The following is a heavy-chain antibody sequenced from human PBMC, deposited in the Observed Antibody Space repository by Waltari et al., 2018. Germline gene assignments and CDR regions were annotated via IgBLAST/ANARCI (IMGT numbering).Heavy chain of an antibody. CDR2: IYYSGST. CDR1: GGSISSYY. Sequence: QVQLQESGPGLVKPSETLSLTCTVSGGSISSYYWSWIRQPPGKGLEWIGYIYYSGSTNYNPSRKSRVTRSVDTSKNQFSLKLSSVTAADTAVYYCAGGRSPNLYYYYGMDVWGQGTTVTVSS. V-gene: IGHV4-59*01. J-gene: IGHJ6*02. CDR3: AGGRSPNLYYYYGMDV. D-gene: IGHD3-16*01.